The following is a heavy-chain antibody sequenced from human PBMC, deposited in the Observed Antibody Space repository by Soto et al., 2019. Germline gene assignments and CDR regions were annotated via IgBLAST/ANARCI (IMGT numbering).Heavy chain of an antibody. CDR1: GYTFTSYA. J-gene: IGHJ4*02. Sequence: ASVKVSCKASGYTFTSYAMHWVRQAPGQRLEWMGWINAGNCNTKYSQKFQGRVTITRYTAASTAYMELSSLRSEDTAVYYCAKSATVPAAIAYWGQGTLVTISS. CDR3: AKSATVPAAIAY. D-gene: IGHD2-2*02. CDR2: INAGNCNT. V-gene: IGHV1-3*01.